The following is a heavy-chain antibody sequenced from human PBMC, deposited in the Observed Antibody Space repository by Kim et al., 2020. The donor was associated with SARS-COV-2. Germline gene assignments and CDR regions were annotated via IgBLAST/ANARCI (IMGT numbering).Heavy chain of an antibody. CDR2: ISGSSAST. CDR3: AIRPAVPPRVYWCFDL. Sequence: GGSPRLSCTASGFTFSSHAMSRARQAPGRGLEWVSGISGSSASTYYADSVKGRFTISRDNSQNTLYLQMTSLTPEDTAVYFFAIRPAVPPRVYWCFDLSG. D-gene: IGHD2-2*01. CDR1: GFTFSSHA. V-gene: IGHV3-23*01. J-gene: IGHJ2*01.